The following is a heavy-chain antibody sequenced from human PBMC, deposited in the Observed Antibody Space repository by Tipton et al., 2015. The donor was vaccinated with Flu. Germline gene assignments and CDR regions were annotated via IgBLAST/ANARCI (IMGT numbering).Heavy chain of an antibody. J-gene: IGHJ4*02. CDR3: ARGSGSGTEMIFDF. CDR2: IYYSGST. CDR1: GGSISSSSYY. Sequence: TLSLTCTVSGGSISSSSYYWGWIRQPPGKGPEWIGNIYYSGSTYSNPSLKSRVTISVDTSNNHFSLKLSSVTAADTAVYYCARGSGSGTEMIFDFWGQGTLVTVSS. V-gene: IGHV4-39*02. D-gene: IGHD3-10*01.